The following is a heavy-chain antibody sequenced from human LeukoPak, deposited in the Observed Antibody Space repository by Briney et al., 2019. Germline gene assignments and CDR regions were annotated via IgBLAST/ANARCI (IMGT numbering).Heavy chain of an antibody. CDR3: TRETIVVVVVAGVDYMDV. Sequence: SETLSLTCSVSGYPISSGHNWGWIRQAPGKGLEWIGSIYHSGKTYYNPSLKSRVTISIDTSKNEFSLKLSSVTAADTAVYYCTRETIVVVVVAGVDYMDVWGKGTTVTVSS. V-gene: IGHV4-38-2*02. J-gene: IGHJ6*03. CDR1: GYPISSGHN. D-gene: IGHD2-15*01. CDR2: IYHSGKT.